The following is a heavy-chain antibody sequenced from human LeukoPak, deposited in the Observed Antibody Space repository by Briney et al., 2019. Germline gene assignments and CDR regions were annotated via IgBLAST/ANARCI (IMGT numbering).Heavy chain of an antibody. CDR2: ISSSSSSI. Sequence: GGSLRLSCAASGFTFSSYSMNWLRQAPGKGLEWVSYISSSSSSIYYTDSVKGRFTISRDNAKSSLSLQMNSLRAEDTAVYYCARDELRGGPRGDAFDIWGQGTMVTVSS. V-gene: IGHV3-48*01. CDR1: GFTFSSYS. CDR3: ARDELRGGPRGDAFDI. D-gene: IGHD3-10*01. J-gene: IGHJ3*02.